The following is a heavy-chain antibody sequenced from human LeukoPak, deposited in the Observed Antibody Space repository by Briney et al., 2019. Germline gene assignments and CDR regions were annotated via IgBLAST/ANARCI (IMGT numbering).Heavy chain of an antibody. V-gene: IGHV3-49*04. CDR2: IRSKAYGGTT. CDR3: TRAAGDSSPFDY. Sequence: GGSLRLSYTASGFTFGDYAMSWVRQAPGKGLEWVGFIRSKAYGGTTEYAASVKGRFTISRDDSKSIAYLRMNSLKTEDTAVYYCTRAAGDSSPFDYWGQGTLVTVSS. J-gene: IGHJ4*02. D-gene: IGHD7-27*01. CDR1: GFTFGDYA.